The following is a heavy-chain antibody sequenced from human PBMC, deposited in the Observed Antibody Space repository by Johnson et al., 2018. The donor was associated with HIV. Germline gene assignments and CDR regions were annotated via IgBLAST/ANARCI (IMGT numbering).Heavy chain of an antibody. V-gene: IGHV3-33*06. CDR2: IWYDGSNE. CDR3: AKGQVARGAFVI. Sequence: QEQLVESGGGVVQPGTSLRLSCVASGFTFNSYAMHWVRQAPGKGLEWLSVIWYDGSNEYYADSVKGRFTISRDNSKNTLYLHMSSLRLEDTAVYYCAKGQVARGAFVIWGQGTTVTVSS. CDR1: GFTFNSYA. J-gene: IGHJ3*02.